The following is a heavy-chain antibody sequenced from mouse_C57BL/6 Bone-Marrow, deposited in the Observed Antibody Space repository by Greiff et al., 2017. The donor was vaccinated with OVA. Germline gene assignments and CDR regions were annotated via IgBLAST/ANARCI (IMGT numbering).Heavy chain of an antibody. CDR3: ARRYYAMDY. CDR1: GFTFSDYG. J-gene: IGHJ4*01. CDR2: ISSGSSTI. Sequence: EVKLVESGGGLVKPGGSLKLSCAASGFTFSDYGMHWVRQAPEQGLEWVAYISSGSSTIYYADTVKGRVTITRDNAKHTRFLYMTSLMSVDTAMYYCARRYYAMDYWGQGTSVTVSS. V-gene: IGHV5-17*01.